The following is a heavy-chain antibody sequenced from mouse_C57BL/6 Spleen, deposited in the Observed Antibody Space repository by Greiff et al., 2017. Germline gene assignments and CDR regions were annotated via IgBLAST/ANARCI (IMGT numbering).Heavy chain of an antibody. CDR3: ARVRFDGGFAY. CDR2: INYDGSST. Sequence: EVHLVESEGGLVQPGSSMKLSCTASGFTFSDYYMAWVRQVPEKGLEWVANINYDGSSTYYLDSLKSRFIISRDNAKNILYLQMSSLKSEDTATYYCARVRFDGGFAYWGQGTLVTVSA. CDR1: GFTFSDYY. J-gene: IGHJ3*01. V-gene: IGHV5-16*01.